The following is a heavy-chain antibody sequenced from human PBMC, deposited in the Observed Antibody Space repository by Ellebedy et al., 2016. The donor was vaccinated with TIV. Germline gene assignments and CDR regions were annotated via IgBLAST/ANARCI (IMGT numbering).Heavy chain of an antibody. D-gene: IGHD3-10*01. J-gene: IGHJ4*02. CDR3: ARDPGSTY. V-gene: IGHV3-23*01. CDR1: GFTFSSYA. Sequence: GGSLRLSXAASGFTFSSYAMSWVRQAPGKGLEWVSAISGSGGSTYYADSVKGRFTISRDNAKNSLYLQMNSLRAEDTAVYYCARDPGSTYWGQGTLVTVSS. CDR2: ISGSGGST.